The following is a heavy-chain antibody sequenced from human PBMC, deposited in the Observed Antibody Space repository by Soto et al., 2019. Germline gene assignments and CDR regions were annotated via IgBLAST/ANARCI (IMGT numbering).Heavy chain of an antibody. CDR1: GYGFTGVD. V-gene: IGHV1-8*01. Sequence: VNGSCKAAGYGFTGVDSDWVRQTAGQGLEWMGWMQPSTGRTGYAQKFQGRVTMTRDTSINTAYMELTTLTSDDTAFYYCARGVSAGVDYWGQGTLVPVSS. CDR3: ARGVSAGVDY. CDR2: MQPSTGRT. D-gene: IGHD1-26*01. J-gene: IGHJ4*02.